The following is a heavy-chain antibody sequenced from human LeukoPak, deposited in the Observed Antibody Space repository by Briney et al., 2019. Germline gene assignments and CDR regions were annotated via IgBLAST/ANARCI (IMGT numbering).Heavy chain of an antibody. CDR3: ARGIAGEWLPI. CDR2: IYYSGST. Sequence: SETLSLTCTVSGGSISSYYWSWVRQPPGKGLEWIGYIYYSGSTNYNPSLKSRVTISVDTSKNQFSLKVSSVTAADTAMYYCARGIAGEWLPIWGQGTLVTVSS. J-gene: IGHJ4*02. D-gene: IGHD3-3*01. CDR1: GGSISSYY. V-gene: IGHV4-59*01.